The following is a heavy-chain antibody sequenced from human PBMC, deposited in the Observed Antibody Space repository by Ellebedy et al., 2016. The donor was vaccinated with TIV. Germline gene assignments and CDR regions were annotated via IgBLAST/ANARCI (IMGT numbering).Heavy chain of an antibody. CDR1: GFSFRSYW. CDR2: IYQDGSEK. Sequence: GGSLRLSCAASGFSFRSYWMSWVRQAPGKGLEWVANIYQDGSEKYYVDSVKGRFSISRDNAKNSLYLQMNSLRAEDTAVYYCARAVGGSSSLWGQGTLVTVSS. V-gene: IGHV3-7*03. CDR3: ARAVGGSSSL. J-gene: IGHJ4*02. D-gene: IGHD6-13*01.